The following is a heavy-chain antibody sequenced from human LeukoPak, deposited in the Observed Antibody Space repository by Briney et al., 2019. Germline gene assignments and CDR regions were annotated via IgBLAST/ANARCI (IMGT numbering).Heavy chain of an antibody. D-gene: IGHD1-1*01. J-gene: IGHJ4*02. CDR3: ARAHRQLERLGRYYFDY. CDR1: GGTFSSYA. Sequence: ASVKVSCKASGGTFSSYAISWVRQAPGQGLEWMGGIIPIFGTANYAQKFQGRVTITADESTSTAYMELSSLRSEDTAVYYCARAHRQLERLGRYYFDYWGQGTLVTVSS. V-gene: IGHV1-69*13. CDR2: IIPIFGTA.